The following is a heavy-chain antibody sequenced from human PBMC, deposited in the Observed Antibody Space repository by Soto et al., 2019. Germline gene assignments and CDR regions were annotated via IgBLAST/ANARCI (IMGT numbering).Heavy chain of an antibody. V-gene: IGHV4-34*01. D-gene: IGHD6-19*01. J-gene: IGHJ4*02. CDR2: INHSGST. CDR1: GGSFSGYY. Sequence: QVQLQQWGAGLLKPSETLSLTCAVYGGSFSGYYWSWIRQPPGKGLEWIGEINHSGSTNYNPSLKSRVTISVDTSKNHFSLKLRSVTAADAAVYFCARIDGCGWFFDYWGQGTLVTVSS. CDR3: ARIDGCGWFFDY.